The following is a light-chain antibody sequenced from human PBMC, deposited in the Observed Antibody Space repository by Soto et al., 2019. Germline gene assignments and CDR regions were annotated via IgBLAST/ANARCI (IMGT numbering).Light chain of an antibody. CDR2: DVS. J-gene: IGLJ1*01. V-gene: IGLV2-11*01. CDR3: CSFAGSYTYV. CDR1: SSDAGRYEY. Sequence: QSALTQPRSVSGSPGQSVTISCTGSSSDAGRYEYVSWYQQHPGKVPKLIIYDVSERPAGVPDRFSGSKSGNTASLTISGLQAEDEADYSCCSFAGSYTYVFGGGTKATVL.